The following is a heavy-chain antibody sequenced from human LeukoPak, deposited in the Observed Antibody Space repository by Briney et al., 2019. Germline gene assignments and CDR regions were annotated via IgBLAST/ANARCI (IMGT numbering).Heavy chain of an antibody. CDR2: IKQDGGEK. V-gene: IGHV3-7*01. CDR1: GFTFSSYW. CDR3: ARVRRIVVVPAAKSSVLTPSGYYYYYMDV. D-gene: IGHD2-2*01. Sequence: GGSLRLSCAASGFTFSSYWMSWVRQAPGKGLEWVANIKQDGGEKYYVDSVKGRFTISRDNAKNSLYLQMNSLRAEDTAVYYCARVRRIVVVPAAKSSVLTPSGYYYYYMDVWGKGTTVTVSS. J-gene: IGHJ6*03.